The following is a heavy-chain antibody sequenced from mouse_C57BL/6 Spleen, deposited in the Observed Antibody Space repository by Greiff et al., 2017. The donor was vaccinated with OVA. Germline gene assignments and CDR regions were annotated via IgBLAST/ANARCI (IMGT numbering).Heavy chain of an antibody. CDR2: IHPNSGST. J-gene: IGHJ4*01. D-gene: IGHD2-4*01. Sequence: QVQLQQPGAELVKPGASVKLSCKASGYTFTSYWMHWVKQRPGQGLEWIGMIHPNSGSTNYNEKFKSKATLTVDKSSSTAYMQLSSLTSEDSAVYYCSREGNYDYDGYYAMDYWGQGTSVTVSS. CDR3: SREGNYDYDGYYAMDY. CDR1: GYTFTSYW. V-gene: IGHV1-64*01.